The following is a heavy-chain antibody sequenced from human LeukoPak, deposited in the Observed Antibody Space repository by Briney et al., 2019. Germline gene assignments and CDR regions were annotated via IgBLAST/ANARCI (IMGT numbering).Heavy chain of an antibody. Sequence: GGSLRLSCAASGFTFSSYAMSWVRQAPGKGLEYVSAISSNGGSTYYANSVKGRFTISRDNSKNTLYLQMGSLRAEDMAVYYCARGHYDSSGYYYFQHWGQGTLVTVSS. CDR3: ARGHYDSSGYYYFQH. D-gene: IGHD3-22*01. CDR1: GFTFSSYA. V-gene: IGHV3-64*01. J-gene: IGHJ1*01. CDR2: ISSNGGST.